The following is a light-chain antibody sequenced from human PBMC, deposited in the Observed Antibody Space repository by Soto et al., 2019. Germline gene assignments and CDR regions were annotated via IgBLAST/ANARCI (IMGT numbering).Light chain of an antibody. Sequence: EIVLSQSPATLSVSVGDSATLSCRAGQSVSLSLAWYQMRPGQPPRLLIYGASTRATDIPARFRGTGSGTVFTLTISSLQSEDFAVYFCQQYHIWPSWTFGQGTKVDIK. CDR3: QQYHIWPSWT. CDR1: QSVSLS. V-gene: IGKV3-15*01. J-gene: IGKJ1*01. CDR2: GAS.